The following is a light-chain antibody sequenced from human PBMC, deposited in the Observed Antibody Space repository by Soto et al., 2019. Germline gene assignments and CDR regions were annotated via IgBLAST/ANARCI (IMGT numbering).Light chain of an antibody. Sequence: DIVMTQSPATLSVSPGERATLSCRASQSVSRNLAWYQQKPGQAPRLLIYGASTRATGIPVRFSGSGSGTDFTLTISRLQSEDFAVYYCQQYNDWTFGQGTKVEIK. CDR3: QQYNDWT. J-gene: IGKJ1*01. CDR2: GAS. CDR1: QSVSRN. V-gene: IGKV3-15*01.